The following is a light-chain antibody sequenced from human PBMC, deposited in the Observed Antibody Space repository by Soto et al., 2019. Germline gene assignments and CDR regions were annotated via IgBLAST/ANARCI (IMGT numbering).Light chain of an antibody. Sequence: EIVMTQSPLTLPVTPGEPASISCRSSQSLLYNNTYNYLDWYVQKPGQSPQLLIYLGSNRASGVPDRFSGSGSGTDFTLTISRVEAEDVGVYFCAQGLATPFTFGGGTKVDIK. CDR1: QSLLYNNTYNY. J-gene: IGKJ4*01. CDR2: LGS. CDR3: AQGLATPFT. V-gene: IGKV2-28*01.